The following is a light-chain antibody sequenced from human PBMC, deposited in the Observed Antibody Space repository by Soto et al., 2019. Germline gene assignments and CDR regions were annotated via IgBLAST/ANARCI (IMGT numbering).Light chain of an antibody. J-gene: IGLJ2*01. Sequence: QSALTQPASVSGSPGQSITISCTGTSSDIGGSDYVSWYQQHPGKAPKLLIYDVTNRPSGISNRFSGSKSGNTASLTISGLQAEDETDYYCSSYTSSGTFVVFGGGTKLTVL. CDR2: DVT. CDR1: SSDIGGSDY. V-gene: IGLV2-14*03. CDR3: SSYTSSGTFVV.